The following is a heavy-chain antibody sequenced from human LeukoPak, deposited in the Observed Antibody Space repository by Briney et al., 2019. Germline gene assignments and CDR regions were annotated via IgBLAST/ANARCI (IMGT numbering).Heavy chain of an antibody. Sequence: PSQTLSLTCSVSRGSISSVTYYWSWIRQPAGKELEWIERIYTTEGTNYNPSLKSRVTISVDTSKNHFSLKLTSVNAADTAVYYCARSPYGNTYFDSWGQGSLVTVSS. CDR3: ARSPYGNTYFDS. D-gene: IGHD1/OR15-1a*01. V-gene: IGHV4-61*02. CDR2: IYTTEGT. CDR1: RGSISSVTYY. J-gene: IGHJ4*02.